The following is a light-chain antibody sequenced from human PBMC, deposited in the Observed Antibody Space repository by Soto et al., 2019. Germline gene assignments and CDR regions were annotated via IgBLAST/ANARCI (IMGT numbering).Light chain of an antibody. CDR3: QQYAVWPPQT. CDR2: GAS. J-gene: IGKJ1*01. Sequence: EIVMTQSPATLSVSPGERATLSCRASQTVIRNLAWYQQKPGQTPRLLIFGASTRATGIPARFSGSGSGTGFTLTISSLQPEDFAVYYCQQYAVWPPQTFGQGTKVDI. CDR1: QTVIRN. V-gene: IGKV3-15*01.